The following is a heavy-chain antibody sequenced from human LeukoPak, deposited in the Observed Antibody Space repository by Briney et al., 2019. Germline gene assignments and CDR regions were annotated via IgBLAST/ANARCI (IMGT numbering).Heavy chain of an antibody. CDR3: ARIFDS. CDR2: IFYTGKT. CDR1: GDSFRSGGLY. V-gene: IGHV4-61*08. J-gene: IGHJ4*02. Sequence: SETLSLTCTLSGDSFRSGGLYWGWIRQPPGKRPEWIGDIFYTGKTNYNPSLKSRVTISLDTSNSQFSLNLTSMTAADTAVYYCARIFDSWGQGILVTVSS.